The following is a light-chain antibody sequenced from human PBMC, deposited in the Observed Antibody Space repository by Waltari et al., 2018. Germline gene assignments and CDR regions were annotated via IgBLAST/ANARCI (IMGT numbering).Light chain of an antibody. CDR3: QQYGTSPRT. CDR2: GAS. CDR1: QSVSSSY. J-gene: IGKJ1*01. V-gene: IGKV3-20*01. Sequence: EIVLTQSPGTLSLSPGERATLSCRASQSVSSSYLAWYQQKPGQAPRLLIYGASSRATGTPDRFSGSGSATDFTLTINRLEPEDFAVYYCQQYGTSPRTFGQGTRVEIK.